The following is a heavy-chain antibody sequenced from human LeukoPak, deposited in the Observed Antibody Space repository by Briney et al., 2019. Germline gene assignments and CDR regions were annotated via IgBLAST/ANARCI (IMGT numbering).Heavy chain of an antibody. CDR1: GFTFSSYE. J-gene: IGHJ3*02. V-gene: IGHV3-48*03. Sequence: GGSLRLSCAASGFTFSSYEMNWVRQAPGKGLEWVSYISSSGSTIYYADSVKGRFTISRDNAKNSLYLQMNSLRAEDTALYYCARPLLASSSKHAFDIWGQGTMVTVSS. CDR2: ISSSGSTI. D-gene: IGHD6-13*01. CDR3: ARPLLASSSKHAFDI.